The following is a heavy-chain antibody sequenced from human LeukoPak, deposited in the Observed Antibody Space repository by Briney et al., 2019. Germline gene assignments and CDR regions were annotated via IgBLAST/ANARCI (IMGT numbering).Heavy chain of an antibody. CDR1: GFTFDDYA. CDR2: ISWNSGSI. V-gene: IGHV3-9*01. D-gene: IGHD1-26*01. CDR3: AKGSIVGVRGYFDY. J-gene: IGHJ4*02. Sequence: PGGSLRLSCAASGFTFDDYAMHWVRQAPGKGLEWVPGISWNSGSIGYADSVKGRFTISRDNAKNSLYLQMNSLRAEDTALYYCAKGSIVGVRGYFDYWGQGTLVTVSS.